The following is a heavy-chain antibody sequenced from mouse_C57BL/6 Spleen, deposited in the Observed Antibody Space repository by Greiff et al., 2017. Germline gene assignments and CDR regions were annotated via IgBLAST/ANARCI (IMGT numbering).Heavy chain of an antibody. CDR1: GYTFTSYW. V-gene: IGHV1-64*01. D-gene: IGHD2-3*01. J-gene: IGHJ3*01. CDR2: IHPNSGST. Sequence: QVQLQESGAELVKPGASVKLSCKASGYTFTSYWMHWVKQRPGQGLEWIGLIHPNSGSTNYNEKFKSKATLTVDKSSSTAYMQLSSLTSEDSAVYYCARARYESDGFAYWGQGTLVTVSA. CDR3: ARARYESDGFAY.